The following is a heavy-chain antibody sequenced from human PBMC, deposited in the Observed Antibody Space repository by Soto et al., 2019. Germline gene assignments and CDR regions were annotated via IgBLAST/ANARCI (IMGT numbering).Heavy chain of an antibody. J-gene: IGHJ6*03. D-gene: IGHD2-2*02. CDR2: IKQDGSEK. CDR3: ARDRRAAIYYYYYMDV. V-gene: IGHV3-7*01. CDR1: GFTFSSYW. Sequence: GGSLRLSCAASGFTFSSYWMSWVRQAPGKGLEWVANIKQDGSEKYYVDSVKGRFTISRDNAKNSLYLQMNSLRAEDTAVYYCARDRRAAIYYYYYMDVWGKGTTVTV.